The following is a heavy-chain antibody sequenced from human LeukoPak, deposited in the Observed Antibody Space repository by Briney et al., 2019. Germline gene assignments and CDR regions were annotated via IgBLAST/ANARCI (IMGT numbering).Heavy chain of an antibody. D-gene: IGHD1-26*01. CDR3: ARVSGSYFPNYFDY. Sequence: SETLSLTCAVYGGSFSGYYWSWIPQPPGKGLEWIGEINHSGSTNYNPSLKSRVTISVDTSKNQFSLKLSSVTAADTAVYYCARVSGSYFPNYFDYWGQGTLVTVSS. J-gene: IGHJ4*02. V-gene: IGHV4-34*01. CDR1: GGSFSGYY. CDR2: INHSGST.